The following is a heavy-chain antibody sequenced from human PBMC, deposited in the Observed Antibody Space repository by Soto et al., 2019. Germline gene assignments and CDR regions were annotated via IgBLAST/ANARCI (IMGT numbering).Heavy chain of an antibody. J-gene: IGHJ4*01. CDR2: ISAYNGNT. V-gene: IGHV1-18*01. Sequence: ASVKVSCKASGYAFTSYGVSWVRQAPGQGLEWMGWISAYNGNTNYAQKLQGRVTVTTDTSTSTAYMELRSLRSDDTAVYYCARSPSPDIVVVPAAGPDYWGQ. D-gene: IGHD2-2*01. CDR3: ARSPSPDIVVVPAAGPDY. CDR1: GYAFTSYG.